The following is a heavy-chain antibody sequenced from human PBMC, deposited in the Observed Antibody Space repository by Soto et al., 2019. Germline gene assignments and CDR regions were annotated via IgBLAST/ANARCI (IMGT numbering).Heavy chain of an antibody. V-gene: IGHV3-74*03. CDR2: INSDGTSS. CDR3: SSYDFSSDHNLPYA. D-gene: IGHD3-3*01. CDR1: GLTFRGYW. Sequence: PGGSLRLSCEASGLTFRGYWMHWVRQVPGKGLVWVSSINSDGTSSTYADSVKGRFTISRDNAKNTVYLQMNSLRADDTALYYCSSYDFSSDHNLPYAWGQGTMVTVSS. J-gene: IGHJ5*01.